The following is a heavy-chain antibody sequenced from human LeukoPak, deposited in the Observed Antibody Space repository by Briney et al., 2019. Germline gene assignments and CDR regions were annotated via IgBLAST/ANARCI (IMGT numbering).Heavy chain of an antibody. D-gene: IGHD6-19*01. J-gene: IGHJ4*02. CDR2: ISSRGSYT. Sequence: GRSLRLSCVPSGLTFSDYYMSWIRQAPGKGLEWVSYISSRGSYTNYAASVKGRFTISRDDAKNSLYLQMNSLRAEYTGVYFCARAVGSGPGVHFDSWGQGALVTVSS. CDR3: ARAVGSGPGVHFDS. V-gene: IGHV3-11*05. CDR1: GLTFSDYY.